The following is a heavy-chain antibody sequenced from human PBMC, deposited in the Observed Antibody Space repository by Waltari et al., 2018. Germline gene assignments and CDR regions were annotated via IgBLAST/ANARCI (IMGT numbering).Heavy chain of an antibody. J-gene: IGHJ6*02. CDR1: GGSISSYY. CDR2: IYYRGST. V-gene: IGHV4-59*01. CDR3: ARVAPYCSSTSSLLATCYGMDV. Sequence: QVQLQESGPGLVKPSETLSLTCTVSGGSISSYYWSWIRQPPGKGLEWIGYIYYRGSTNSNPSLKSRVTISVDTSKNQFSLKLSSVTAADTAVYYCARVAPYCSSTSSLLATCYGMDVWGQGTTVTVSS. D-gene: IGHD2-2*01.